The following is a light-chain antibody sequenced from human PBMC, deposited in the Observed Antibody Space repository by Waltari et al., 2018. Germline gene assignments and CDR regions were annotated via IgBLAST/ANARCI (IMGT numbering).Light chain of an antibody. CDR1: QNVNNW. CDR2: QAS. V-gene: IGKV1-5*03. Sequence: DIQMTQSPSTLSASVGDRVTITCRASQNVNNWLAWYQQTPGSAPKLLIYQASILETGVPSRFSGSGSGTEFTLTISSLQPDDFATYYCQQYNSHSKTFGQGTQVEIK. J-gene: IGKJ1*01. CDR3: QQYNSHSKT.